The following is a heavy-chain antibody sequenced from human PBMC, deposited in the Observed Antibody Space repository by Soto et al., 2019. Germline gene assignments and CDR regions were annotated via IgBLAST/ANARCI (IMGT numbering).Heavy chain of an antibody. CDR3: AISYHDSGLGFDP. D-gene: IGHD3-22*01. V-gene: IGHV3-23*01. J-gene: IGHJ5*02. Sequence: GGSLRLSCAASGFTFRTYAMSWVRQGPGKGLEWVSSITGSGGSTYYADSVKGRFTISRDNSKNTLYLQMNGLRGEDTAVYYCAISYHDSGLGFDPWGQGTLVTVSS. CDR1: GFTFRTYA. CDR2: ITGSGGST.